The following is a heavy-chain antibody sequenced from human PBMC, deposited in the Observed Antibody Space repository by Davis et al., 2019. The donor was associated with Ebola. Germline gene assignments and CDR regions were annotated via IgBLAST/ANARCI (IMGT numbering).Heavy chain of an antibody. Sequence: SETLSLTCAVYGGSFSGYYWSWIRQPPGKGLERIGEINHSGSTNYNPSLKSRVTISVDKSKNQFSLKLSSVTAADTAVYYCARVFGDFHFDYWGQGTLVTVSS. D-gene: IGHD4-17*01. CDR2: INHSGST. V-gene: IGHV4-34*01. J-gene: IGHJ4*02. CDR1: GGSFSGYY. CDR3: ARVFGDFHFDY.